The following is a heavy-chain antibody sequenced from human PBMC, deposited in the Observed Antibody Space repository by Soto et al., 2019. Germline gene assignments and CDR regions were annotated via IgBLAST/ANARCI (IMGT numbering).Heavy chain of an antibody. CDR1: GFTFSSYA. CDR2: ISYDGSNK. J-gene: IGHJ4*02. CDR3: ARPQGRQSSSSWALRPFDY. Sequence: GGSLRLSCAASGFTFSSYAMHWVRQAPGKGLEWVAVISYDGSNKYYADSVKGRFTISRDNSKNTLYLQMNSLRAEDTAVYYCARPQGRQSSSSWALRPFDYWGQGTLVTVSS. D-gene: IGHD6-13*01. V-gene: IGHV3-30-3*01.